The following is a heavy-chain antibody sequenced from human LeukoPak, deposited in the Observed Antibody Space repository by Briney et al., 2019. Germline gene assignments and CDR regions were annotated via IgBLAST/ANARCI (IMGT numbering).Heavy chain of an antibody. CDR1: GFLLSTSGVG. CDR3: AHRVGYSSVPLFDY. J-gene: IGHJ4*02. V-gene: IGHV2-5*02. D-gene: IGHD6-25*01. CDR2: IYWDDDK. Sequence: ESGPTLVKPTQTLTLTCTFSGFLLSTSGVGVGWIRQPPGKALEWLALIYWDDDKRYSPSLKSRLTITKDTSKNQVVLTMTNMDPVDTATYYCAHRVGYSSVPLFDYWGQGTLVTVSS.